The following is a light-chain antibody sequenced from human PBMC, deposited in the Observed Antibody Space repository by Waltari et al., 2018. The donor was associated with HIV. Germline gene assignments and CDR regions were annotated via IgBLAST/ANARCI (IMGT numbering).Light chain of an antibody. CDR1: QSVSMK. V-gene: IGKV3D-20*01. CDR2: DAS. J-gene: IGKJ4*02. Sequence: EIVLTPSTVILSLSPGQRATPSWGASQSVSMKLAWYQQKPGLAPRLVIYDASDRAIGIPDRFSGSGSGTDFTLTISRVEPEDFAVYYCQQYGGSPLTFGGGTKVEIK. CDR3: QQYGGSPLT.